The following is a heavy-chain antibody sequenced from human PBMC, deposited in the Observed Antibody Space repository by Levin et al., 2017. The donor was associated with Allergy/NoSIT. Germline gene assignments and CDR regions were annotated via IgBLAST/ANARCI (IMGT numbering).Heavy chain of an antibody. J-gene: IGHJ5*02. Sequence: ASVKVSCKAFGYTFTGYYMHWVRQAPGQGLEWMGRINPNNDDTNYAQKFQGRVTMTTDTSISTAYMDLRRLTSDDTAVYYCARVAEGSGTNWFDPWGQGTLVTVSS. D-gene: IGHD3-10*01. CDR1: GYTFTGYY. CDR2: INPNNDDT. CDR3: ARVAEGSGTNWFDP. V-gene: IGHV1-2*06.